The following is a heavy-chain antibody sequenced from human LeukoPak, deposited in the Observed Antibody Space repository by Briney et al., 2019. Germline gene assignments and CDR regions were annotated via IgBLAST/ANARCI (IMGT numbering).Heavy chain of an antibody. CDR3: ARTYYYGSGSNDY. V-gene: IGHV4-34*01. Sequence: SETLSLTCAVYGGSFSGYYSSWIRQPPGKGLEWIGEINHSGSTNYNPSLKSRVTISVDTSKNQFSLKLSSVTAADTAVYYCARTYYYGSGSNDYWGQGTLVTVSS. D-gene: IGHD3-10*01. J-gene: IGHJ4*02. CDR1: GGSFSGYY. CDR2: INHSGST.